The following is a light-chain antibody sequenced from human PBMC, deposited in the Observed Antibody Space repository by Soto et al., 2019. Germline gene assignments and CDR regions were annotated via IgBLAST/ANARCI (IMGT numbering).Light chain of an antibody. Sequence: DIQMTQSPSTLSASVGDRVTITCRSSQSISIWLAWYQQKPGKAPKLLIYDASSLESGVPSRFSGSGSGRDFTLTISSLQAEDVAVYYCQQYYSIPPWTFGQGTKVDIK. CDR2: DAS. CDR1: QSISIW. CDR3: QQYYSIPPWT. V-gene: IGKV1-5*01. J-gene: IGKJ1*01.